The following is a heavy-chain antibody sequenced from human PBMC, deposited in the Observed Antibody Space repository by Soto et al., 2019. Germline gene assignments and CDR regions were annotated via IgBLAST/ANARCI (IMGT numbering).Heavy chain of an antibody. CDR1: GGSISSSGYY. Sequence: SETLSLTCTVSGGSISSSGYYWGWVRQPPGRGLEWIGYIYYGGSPYYNPSPKGRVTISVDTSKNQFSLNLSSVTAADTAVYYCAVPAASVAGASGTYYYYGMDVWGQGTTVTVSS. CDR3: AVPAASVAGASGTYYYYGMDV. CDR2: IYYGGSP. J-gene: IGHJ6*02. V-gene: IGHV4-39*01. D-gene: IGHD6-19*01.